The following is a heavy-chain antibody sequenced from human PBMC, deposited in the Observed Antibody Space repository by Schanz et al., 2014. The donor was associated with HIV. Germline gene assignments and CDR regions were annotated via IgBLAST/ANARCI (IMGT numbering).Heavy chain of an antibody. J-gene: IGHJ4*02. V-gene: IGHV3-11*01. Sequence: VQVLESGGDLVQPGGSLRLSCAASGFSLRDYYMSWIRQAPGKGLQWISYISVSGNSIYYADSVKGRFTISRDNAKNSMFLQMNSLRAEDTAVYYCERDLRGDNYYVSDSWGQGTLVSVSS. CDR1: GFSLRDYY. CDR3: ERDLRGDNYYVSDS. D-gene: IGHD1-26*01. CDR2: ISVSGNSI.